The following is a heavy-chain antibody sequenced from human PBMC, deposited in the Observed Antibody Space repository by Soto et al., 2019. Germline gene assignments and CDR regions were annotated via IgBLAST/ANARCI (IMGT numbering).Heavy chain of an antibody. CDR1: GGSISGRDCY. V-gene: IGHV4-30-4*08. D-gene: IGHD1-26*01. J-gene: IGHJ6*02. CDR2: IYYSGST. CDR3: ARDSFVSRSRNHYYYYGMDV. Sequence: TSETLCLTWTVAGGSISGRDCYWSWIRQPPGKGLEWIGYIYYSGSTYYNPSLKSRVTISVDTSKNQFSLKPSSVTAADTAVYYCARDSFVSRSRNHYYYYGMDVWGQGTTVTVSS.